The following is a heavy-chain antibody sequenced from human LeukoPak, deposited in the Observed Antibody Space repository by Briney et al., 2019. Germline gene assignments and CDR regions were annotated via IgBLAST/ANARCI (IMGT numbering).Heavy chain of an antibody. Sequence: ASVKVSCKASGYTFTSYGICWVRQAPRQGLEWMGWISAHNGNTNYAQKLQGRVTMATDTSTSTAYMELRSLRSDDTAVYYCARDGSDSSGYYYVHYGMDVWGQGTTVTVSS. CDR3: ARDGSDSSGYYYVHYGMDV. V-gene: IGHV1-18*01. CDR2: ISAHNGNT. D-gene: IGHD3-22*01. CDR1: GYTFTSYG. J-gene: IGHJ6*02.